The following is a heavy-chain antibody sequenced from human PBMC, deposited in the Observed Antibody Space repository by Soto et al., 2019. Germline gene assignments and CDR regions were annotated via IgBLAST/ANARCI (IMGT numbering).Heavy chain of an antibody. D-gene: IGHD2-2*01. V-gene: IGHV3-23*01. CDR3: AKAAYCSTTSCYRNYGMDV. Sequence: EVQLLESGGGLVQPGGSLRLSCAASGFTFSSYAMIWVRQAPGKGLEWVSAIGGTGGSTYYADSVKGRFTISRDNSKNTLYLQMNSLRAEDTAVYYCAKAAYCSTTSCYRNYGMDVWGQGTTGTVSS. CDR1: GFTFSSYA. J-gene: IGHJ6*02. CDR2: IGGTGGST.